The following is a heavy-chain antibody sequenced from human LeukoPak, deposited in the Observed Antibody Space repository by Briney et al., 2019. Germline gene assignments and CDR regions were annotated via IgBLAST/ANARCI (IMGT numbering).Heavy chain of an antibody. D-gene: IGHD3-10*02. CDR2: TRKKTKGYTT. CDR1: GFTFSDHY. J-gene: IGHJ6*02. Sequence: QPGGSLRLSCVVSGFTFSDHYMDCVRQSPGKGVEWVGRTRKKTKGYTTEYAASVQGRFTISRDDSQNSMYLQMNSLKSEDTALYYCARGPPSTYNYVYGMDVWGQGTTVTVFS. CDR3: ARGPPSTYNYVYGMDV. V-gene: IGHV3-72*01.